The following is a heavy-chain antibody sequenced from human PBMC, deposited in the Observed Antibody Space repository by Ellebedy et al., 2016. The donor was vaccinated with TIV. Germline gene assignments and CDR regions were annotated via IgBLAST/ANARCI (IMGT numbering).Heavy chain of an antibody. J-gene: IGHJ3*02. Sequence: GESLKISCVASGFTFSKYWMSWVRQAPGKGLEWLANIKTDGSEQYFADPVKGRSTLSRDNAKNSLYLQMNSLRPEDTAVYYCARDPYSGYYWDLNGALDIWGQGTMVTVSS. CDR1: GFTFSKYW. CDR3: ARDPYSGYYWDLNGALDI. CDR2: IKTDGSEQ. D-gene: IGHD5-12*01. V-gene: IGHV3-7*01.